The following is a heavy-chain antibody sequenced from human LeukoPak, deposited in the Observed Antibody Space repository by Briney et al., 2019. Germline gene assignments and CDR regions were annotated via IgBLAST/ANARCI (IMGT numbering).Heavy chain of an antibody. CDR1: GGSISSGDYY. V-gene: IGHV4-30-4*01. CDR2: IYSSGST. CDR3: ARDSVRLYMDV. D-gene: IGHD2/OR15-2a*01. Sequence: PSETLSLTCTVSGGSISSGDYYWSWIRQPPGKGLEWIGYIYSSGSTYYNPSLKSRVTLSVDTSNNQFSLKLSSVTAADTAVYYCARDSVRLYMDVWGKGTTVTVSS. J-gene: IGHJ6*03.